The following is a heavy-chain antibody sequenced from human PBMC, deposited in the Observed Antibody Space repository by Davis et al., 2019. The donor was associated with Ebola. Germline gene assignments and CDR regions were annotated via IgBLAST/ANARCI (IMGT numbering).Heavy chain of an antibody. CDR1: GFTFSSYW. V-gene: IGHV3-7*03. J-gene: IGHJ4*02. CDR2: IKQDGSEK. CDR3: TKEREYYFDY. Sequence: GESLKISCAASGFTFSSYWMSWVRQAPGKGLEWVANIKQDGSEKYYVDSVKGRFTISRDNAKNSLYLQMNSLRTDDTAVYFCTKEREYYFDYWGQGTLVTVSS.